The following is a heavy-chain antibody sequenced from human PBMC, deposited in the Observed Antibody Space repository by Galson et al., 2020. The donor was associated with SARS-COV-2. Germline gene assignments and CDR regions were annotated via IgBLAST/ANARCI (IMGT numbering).Heavy chain of an antibody. Sequence: GGSLRLSCAASGFTFDDYAMHWVRQAPGTGLEWVSGISWNSGSIGYADSVKGRFTISRDNAKNSLYLQMNSLRAEDTALYYCAKINYYGSGSSNSYWGQGTLVTVSS. D-gene: IGHD3-10*01. V-gene: IGHV3-9*01. CDR3: AKINYYGSGSSNSY. CDR1: GFTFDDYA. CDR2: ISWNSGSI. J-gene: IGHJ4*02.